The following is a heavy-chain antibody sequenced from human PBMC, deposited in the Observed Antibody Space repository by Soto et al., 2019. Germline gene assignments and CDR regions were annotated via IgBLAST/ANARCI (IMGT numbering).Heavy chain of an antibody. CDR1: GFTFSGSG. CDR2: IRTKTNNYAT. CDR3: TAMAGIDY. Sequence: LRLYCAASGFTFSGSGIHWVRQASVKGLEWVGRIRTKTNNYATAYAASVKGRFTISRDDSKNMAYLQMNSLKTEDTAVYYCTAMAGIDYWGQGTLVTVSS. V-gene: IGHV3-73*01. J-gene: IGHJ4*02. D-gene: IGHD6-19*01.